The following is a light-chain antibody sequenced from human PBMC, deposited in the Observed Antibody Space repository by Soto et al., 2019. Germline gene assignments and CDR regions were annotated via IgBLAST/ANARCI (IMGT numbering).Light chain of an antibody. Sequence: QSVLTQPPSVSGAPGQRVTISCTGSSSNIGADSDVHWYQQRPGTAPKLLIFGNNHRPSGVPDRFSGSKSGTSASLAITGLQAEDEGDYYCHSYDADFVIFGGGTKVTVL. CDR3: HSYDADFVI. J-gene: IGLJ2*01. CDR1: SSNIGADSD. V-gene: IGLV1-40*01. CDR2: GNN.